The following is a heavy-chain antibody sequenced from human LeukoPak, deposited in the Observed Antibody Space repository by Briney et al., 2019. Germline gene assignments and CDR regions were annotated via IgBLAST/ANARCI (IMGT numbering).Heavy chain of an antibody. CDR1: GGTFSSYA. J-gene: IGHJ4*02. CDR3: ASYPHYGDYYRLDY. CDR2: IIPIFGTA. D-gene: IGHD4-17*01. Sequence: SVKVSCKASGGTFSSYAISWVRQAPGQGLEWMGRIIPIFGTANYAQKFQGRVTITTDESTSTAYMELSSLRSEDTAVYYCASYPHYGDYYRLDYWGQETLVTVSS. V-gene: IGHV1-69*05.